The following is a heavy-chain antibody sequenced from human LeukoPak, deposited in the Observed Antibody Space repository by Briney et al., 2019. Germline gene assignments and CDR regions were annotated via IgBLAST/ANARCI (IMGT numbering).Heavy chain of an antibody. CDR1: GYTFTSYD. V-gene: IGHV1-8*01. J-gene: IGHJ6*03. CDR2: MNPNSGNT. D-gene: IGHD1-26*01. CDR3: ARQRGRGVYSGSVGYYYYMDV. Sequence: GASVKVSCKASGYTFTSYDINWVRQATGQGLEWMGWMNPNSGNTGYAQKFQGRVTMTRNTSISTAYMELSSLRSEDTAVYYCARQRGRGVYSGSVGYYYYMDVWGKGTTVTISS.